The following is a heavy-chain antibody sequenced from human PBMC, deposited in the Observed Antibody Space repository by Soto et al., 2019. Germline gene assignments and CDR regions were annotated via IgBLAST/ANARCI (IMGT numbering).Heavy chain of an antibody. CDR2: ISGSGGNT. CDR3: AKDTLVVVVPAAMIAP. V-gene: IGHV3-23*01. D-gene: IGHD2-2*01. CDR1: GFTFSSYA. Sequence: PGGSLRLSCAASGFTFSSYAMSWVRQAPGKGLEWVSAISGSGGNTYYADSVKGRFTISRDNSKNTLYLQMNSLRAEDTAVYYCAKDTLVVVVPAAMIAPWGQGTLVTVSS. J-gene: IGHJ5*02.